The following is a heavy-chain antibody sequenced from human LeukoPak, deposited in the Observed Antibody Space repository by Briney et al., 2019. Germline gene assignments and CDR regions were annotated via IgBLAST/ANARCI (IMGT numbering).Heavy chain of an antibody. CDR3: ARGRRYYGSGSYYLFDP. CDR1: GGTFSSYA. Sequence: GSSVKVSCKASGGTFSSYAISWVRQAPGQGLEWMGGIIPIFGTANYAQKFQGRFTITADESTSTAYMELSSLRSEDTAVYYCARGRRYYGSGSYYLFDPWGQGTLVTVSS. V-gene: IGHV1-69*01. D-gene: IGHD3-10*01. J-gene: IGHJ5*02. CDR2: IIPIFGTA.